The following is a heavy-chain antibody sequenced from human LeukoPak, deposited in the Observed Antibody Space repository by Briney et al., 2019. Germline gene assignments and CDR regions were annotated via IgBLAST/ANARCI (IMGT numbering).Heavy chain of an antibody. D-gene: IGHD4-17*01. J-gene: IGHJ5*02. CDR1: GGSFSGYY. CDR2: INHSGST. Sequence: SETLSLTCAVYGGSFSGYYWSWIRQPPGKGLEWIGEINHSGSTNYNPSLKSRVTISVDTSKNQFSLKLSSVTAADTAVYYCARHVTVTYLNWFDPWGQGTLVTVSS. V-gene: IGHV4-34*01. CDR3: ARHVTVTYLNWFDP.